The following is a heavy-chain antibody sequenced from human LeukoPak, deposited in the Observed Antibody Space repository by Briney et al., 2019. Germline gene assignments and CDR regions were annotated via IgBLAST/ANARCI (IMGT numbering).Heavy chain of an antibody. D-gene: IGHD3-22*01. CDR3: AKGSITMIVVVITTNDAFDI. V-gene: IGHV3-23*01. J-gene: IGHJ3*02. CDR1: GFTFSSYA. CDR2: ISGSGGST. Sequence: GGSLRLSCAASGFTFSSYAMSWVRQAPGKGLEWVSAISGSGGSTYYADSVKGRFTISRDNSKNTLYLQMNSLRAEDTAVYYCAKGSITMIVVVITTNDAFDIWGQGTMVTVSS.